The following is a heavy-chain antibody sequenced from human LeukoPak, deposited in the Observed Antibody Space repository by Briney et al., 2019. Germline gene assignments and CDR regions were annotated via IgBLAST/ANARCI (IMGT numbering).Heavy chain of an antibody. CDR3: ARGNGYQLPSGVGAFDI. Sequence: PSQTLSLTCTVSGGFISSGGYYWSWSRQHPGKGLEWIGYIYYSGSTYYNPSLKSRVTISVDTSKNQFSLKLSSVTAADTAVYYCARGNGYQLPSGVGAFDIWGQGTMVTVSS. J-gene: IGHJ3*02. V-gene: IGHV4-31*03. D-gene: IGHD2-2*01. CDR1: GGFISSGGYY. CDR2: IYYSGST.